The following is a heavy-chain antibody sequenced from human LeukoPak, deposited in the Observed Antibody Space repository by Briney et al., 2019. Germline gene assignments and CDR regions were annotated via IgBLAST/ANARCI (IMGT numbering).Heavy chain of an antibody. V-gene: IGHV3-21*01. D-gene: IGHD3-22*01. J-gene: IGHJ4*02. Sequence: GGSLRLSCAASGFTFSSYSMNWVRQAPGKGLEWVSSISSSSYIYYADSVKGRFTISRDNAKNSLYLQMNSLRAEDTAVYYCARESDYYDSSGYYHLSDYWGQGTLVTVSS. CDR1: GFTFSSYS. CDR2: ISSSSYI. CDR3: ARESDYYDSSGYYHLSDY.